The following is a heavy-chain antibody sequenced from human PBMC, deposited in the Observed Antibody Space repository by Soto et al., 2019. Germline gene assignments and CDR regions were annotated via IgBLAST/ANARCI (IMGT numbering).Heavy chain of an antibody. V-gene: IGHV1-18*01. CDR1: GYTFSSYG. CDR3: ARDLKADY. Sequence: QVQLVQSGAEVKKPGASVKVSCKASGYTFSSYGISWVRQAPGQGLEWMGWISGYNGNTNYAQKLQDRVTMTTDRSKSTAYVELRSLRSDDTAVDYCARDLKADYWGQGTLVTVSS. CDR2: ISGYNGNT. J-gene: IGHJ4*02.